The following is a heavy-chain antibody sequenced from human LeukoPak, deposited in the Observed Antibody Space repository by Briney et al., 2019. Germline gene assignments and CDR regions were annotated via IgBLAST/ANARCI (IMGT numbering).Heavy chain of an antibody. J-gene: IGHJ5*02. CDR1: GYTFTSYG. D-gene: IGHD5-12*01. V-gene: IGHV1-18*01. CDR3: ARKRRGYAGDNWFDP. Sequence: ASVKVSCKASGYTFTSYGISWVRQAPGQGLEWMGWISAYNGNTNYAQKLQGRVTMTTDTSTSAAYMELRSLRSDDTAVYYCARKRRGYAGDNWFDPWGQGTLVTVSS. CDR2: ISAYNGNT.